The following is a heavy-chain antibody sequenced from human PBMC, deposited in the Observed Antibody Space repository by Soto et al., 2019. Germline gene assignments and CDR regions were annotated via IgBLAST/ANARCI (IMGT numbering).Heavy chain of an antibody. D-gene: IGHD1-26*01. CDR1: GFTVSNNY. CDR2: IYSAGST. Sequence: EVQLVESGGGLVQPGGSLRLSCAASGFTVSNNYMIWVRQAPGKGLEWVSLIYSAGSTYYADSVKGRFTISRDNSKNTLYLQMTSLRAEDTAVYYCAGNSHKVYWGQGTLVTVSS. V-gene: IGHV3-66*01. CDR3: AGNSHKVY. J-gene: IGHJ4*02.